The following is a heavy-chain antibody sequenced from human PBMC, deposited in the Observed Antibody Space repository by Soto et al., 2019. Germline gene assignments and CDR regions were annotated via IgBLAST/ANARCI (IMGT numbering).Heavy chain of an antibody. J-gene: IGHJ4*02. Sequence: ASVKVSCKASGNTITSYYMHWVRQAPGQGLEWVGIIHPTDDTTNYAQRFQDRVTMTRDTSTSTVYMELSSLRSEDTAVYYCARGYGSGSYYGIWGQGTLVNVSS. V-gene: IGHV1-46*01. D-gene: IGHD3-10*01. CDR2: IHPTDDTT. CDR1: GNTITSYY. CDR3: ARGYGSGSYYGI.